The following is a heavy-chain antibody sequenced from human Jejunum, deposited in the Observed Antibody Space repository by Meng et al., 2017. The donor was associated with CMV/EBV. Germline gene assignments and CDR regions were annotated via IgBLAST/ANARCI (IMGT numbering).Heavy chain of an antibody. Sequence: SLNSGESLSTGIRGPPRRALVYLRYRSHQRRHNYRPSLKGRVTLSLDTSKDQFSLKLSSVTAPDTAGYCCARESVPDYTRDDMDVWGQGTTVTVSS. V-gene: IGHV4-61*08. D-gene: IGHD4-11*01. CDR3: ARESVPDYTRDDMDV. CDR1: SLNSGESL. J-gene: IGHJ6*02. CDR2: RSHQRRH.